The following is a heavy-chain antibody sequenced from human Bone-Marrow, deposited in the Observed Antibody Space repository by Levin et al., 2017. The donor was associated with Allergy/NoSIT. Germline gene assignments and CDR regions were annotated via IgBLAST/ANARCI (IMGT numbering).Heavy chain of an antibody. CDR2: LSADGSYI. J-gene: IGHJ4*02. CDR1: GFTFSSYA. CDR3: ARGRGSDSGDFGIIDN. V-gene: IGHV3-30*01. D-gene: IGHD4-17*01. Sequence: QTGGSLRLSCAASGFTFSSYAMHWVRQAPGKGLEWVAGLSADGSYIFHADSVQGRFTISRDNFRNTLYLQMISLRREDTALYYCARGRGSDSGDFGIIDNWGQGTLVTVSS.